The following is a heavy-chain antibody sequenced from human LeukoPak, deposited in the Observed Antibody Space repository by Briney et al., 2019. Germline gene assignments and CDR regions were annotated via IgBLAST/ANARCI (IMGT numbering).Heavy chain of an antibody. Sequence: SETLSLTCTVSGGSISSSSYYWGWIRQPPGKGLEWIGSIYYSGSTYYNPSLKSRVTISVDTSKNQFSLKLSSVTAADTAVYYCARQGIAAAGKHFDYWGQGTLVTVSS. D-gene: IGHD6-13*01. V-gene: IGHV4-39*01. CDR3: ARQGIAAAGKHFDY. CDR1: GGSISSSSYY. CDR2: IYYSGST. J-gene: IGHJ4*02.